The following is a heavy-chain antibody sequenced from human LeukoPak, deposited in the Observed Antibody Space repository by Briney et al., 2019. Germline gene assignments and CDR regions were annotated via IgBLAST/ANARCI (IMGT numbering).Heavy chain of an antibody. D-gene: IGHD3-10*01. J-gene: IGHJ4*02. Sequence: SDTLSLTCAVSGYSISSSNWWGWIRQPPGKGLEWIGYIYYSGSTNYNPSLKSRVTMSVDTSKNQFSLKLSSVTALDTAVYYCARGVYGSGSYFGYWGQGTLVTVSS. CDR3: ARGVYGSGSYFGY. V-gene: IGHV4-28*06. CDR1: GYSISSSNW. CDR2: IYYSGST.